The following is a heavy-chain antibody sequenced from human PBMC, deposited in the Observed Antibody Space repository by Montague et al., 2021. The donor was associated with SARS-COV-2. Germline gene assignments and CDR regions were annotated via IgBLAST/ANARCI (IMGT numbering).Heavy chain of an antibody. J-gene: IGHJ4*02. V-gene: IGHV4-39*07. CDR2: LYYSGAT. D-gene: IGHD2-21*01. CDR1: GGSISDSNFH. Sequence: SETLSLTCTVSGGSISDSNFHWGWIRQPPGKGLEWIGTLYYSGATYYNPSLKSRVTTSMDTSKNQFSLKLTSAIAAATAVYYYARLRGGTPGEHWGQGALVTVSS. CDR3: ARLRGGTPGEH.